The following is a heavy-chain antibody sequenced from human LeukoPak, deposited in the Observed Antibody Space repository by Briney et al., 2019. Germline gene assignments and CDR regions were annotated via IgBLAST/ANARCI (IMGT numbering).Heavy chain of an antibody. V-gene: IGHV4-59*13. CDR1: GGSISDYY. CDR3: ARFLRGATNALEI. CDR2: MSYNDGA. D-gene: IGHD1-26*01. Sequence: SETLPLTCTISGGSISDYYWSWIRQPPGKGLEWVAYMSYNDGATYNPSLKSRVTMSLDTSRNQFSLKLISVTAADTAVYYCARFLRGATNALEIWGQGTMVTVSS. J-gene: IGHJ3*02.